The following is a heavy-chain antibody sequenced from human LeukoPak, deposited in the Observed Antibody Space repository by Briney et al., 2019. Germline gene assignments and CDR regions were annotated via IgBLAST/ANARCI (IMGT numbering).Heavy chain of an antibody. J-gene: IGHJ4*02. CDR1: GYSITDYY. CDR3: ARDAEGGSSWYDY. V-gene: IGHV1-46*01. D-gene: IGHD6-13*01. Sequence: ASVKVSRKAYGYSITDYYGHWVRQAPGQGLEWMGIINPSGRSTTNAQKFQGRVTLTRDTSTNTIYMELSSLRSDDTAVYYCARDAEGGSSWYDYWGQGTLVTVSS. CDR2: INPSGRST.